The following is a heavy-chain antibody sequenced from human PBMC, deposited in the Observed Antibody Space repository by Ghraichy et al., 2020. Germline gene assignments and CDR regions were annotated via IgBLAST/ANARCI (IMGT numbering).Heavy chain of an antibody. J-gene: IGHJ4*02. CDR1: GFTVSSNY. CDR2: IYSGGST. CDR3: ARISITIFGVVSHFDY. Sequence: GGSLRLSCAASGFTVSSNYMSWVRQAPGKGLEWVSVIYSGGSTYYADSVKGRFTISRDNSKNTLYLQMNSLRAEDTAVYYCARISITIFGVVSHFDYWGQGTLVTVSS. D-gene: IGHD3-3*01. V-gene: IGHV3-53*01.